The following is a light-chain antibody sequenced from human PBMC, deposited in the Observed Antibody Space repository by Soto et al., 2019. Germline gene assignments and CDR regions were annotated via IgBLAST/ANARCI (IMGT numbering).Light chain of an antibody. CDR2: AAS. CDR3: QKYNSAPRT. J-gene: IGKJ1*01. Sequence: DIQMTQSPSSLSASVGDRVTITCRASQDIRHYLAWYQQKPGRVPNLLIYAASTLQSGVPSRFSASGYGTEFSLTIDTFQPEDVATYYCQKYNSAPRTFGQGTKVEIK. CDR1: QDIRHY. V-gene: IGKV1-27*01.